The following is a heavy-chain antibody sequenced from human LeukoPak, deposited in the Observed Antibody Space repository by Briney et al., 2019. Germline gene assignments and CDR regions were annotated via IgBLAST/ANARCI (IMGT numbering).Heavy chain of an antibody. CDR2: IYTSGST. Sequence: SETLSLTCTVSGGSISSYYWSWIRQPAGKGLEWIGRIYTSGSTNYNPSLKSRVTISVDTSKNQFSLKLSSVTAADTAVYYCARGGHDSSGYYYFDYWGQGTLVTVSS. CDR3: ARGGHDSSGYYYFDY. D-gene: IGHD3-22*01. J-gene: IGHJ4*02. V-gene: IGHV4-4*07. CDR1: GGSISSYY.